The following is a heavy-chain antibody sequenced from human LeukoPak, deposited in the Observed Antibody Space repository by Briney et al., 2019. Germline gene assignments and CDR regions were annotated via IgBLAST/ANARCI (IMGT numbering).Heavy chain of an antibody. J-gene: IGHJ6*03. V-gene: IGHV4-4*07. CDR1: GGSVSGYY. CDR3: ARGKAMVRGLGEDYYYHMDV. D-gene: IGHD3-10*01. CDR2: IYTSGNT. Sequence: SQTLSLTCTVSGGSVSGYYWSWIRQPAGKGLEWIGRIYTSGNTNYNPSLKSRVTMSIDTSRNQFSLKLNSVTAADTAVYYCARGKAMVRGLGEDYYYHMDVWGKGTTVTVSS.